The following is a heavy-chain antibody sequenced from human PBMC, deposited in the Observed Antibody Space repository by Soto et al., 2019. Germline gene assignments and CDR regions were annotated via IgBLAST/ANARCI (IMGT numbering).Heavy chain of an antibody. CDR3: ARGPSGWNFDY. CDR1: GYTFTTYY. Sequence: ASVKVSCKASGYTFTTYYMHWVRQAPGQGLEWMGVINPSGGNTSYAQKFQGRVTMTTDTSTSTAYMELRSLRSGDTAVYYCARGPSGWNFDYWGQGTLVTVSS. CDR2: INPSGGNT. J-gene: IGHJ4*02. V-gene: IGHV1-46*01. D-gene: IGHD6-19*01.